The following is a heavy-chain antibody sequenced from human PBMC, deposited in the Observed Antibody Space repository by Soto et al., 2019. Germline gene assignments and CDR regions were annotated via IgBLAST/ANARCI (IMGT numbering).Heavy chain of an antibody. CDR1: GGSISSGGYY. J-gene: IGHJ1*01. Sequence: QVQLQESGPGLVKPSQTLSLTCTVSGGSISSGGYYWSWIRQHPGKGLEWIGYIYYSGSTYYNPSLKSRVTISVDQSKNQFSLKLSSVTAADTAVYYCARDGSGNCSGGSCPSAEYFQHWGQGTLVTVSS. CDR3: ARDGSGNCSGGSCPSAEYFQH. D-gene: IGHD2-15*01. V-gene: IGHV4-31*03. CDR2: IYYSGST.